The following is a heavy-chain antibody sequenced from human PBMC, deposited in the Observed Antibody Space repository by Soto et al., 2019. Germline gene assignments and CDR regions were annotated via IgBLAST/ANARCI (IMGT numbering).Heavy chain of an antibody. J-gene: IGHJ5*02. CDR2: IVVGSGNT. CDR3: AADWAPPDPYNWFGP. V-gene: IGHV1-58*02. Sequence: QIQLVQFGPEVKKPGTPVKVSCKASGFTFSSSGIHWVRQARGQRLEWIGWIVVGSGNTNYAQKFQERVTITRDLSPNTAYMELTSLRSEDTAVYYCAADWAPPDPYNWFGPWGQGTLVTVSS. D-gene: IGHD3-16*01. CDR1: GFTFSSSG.